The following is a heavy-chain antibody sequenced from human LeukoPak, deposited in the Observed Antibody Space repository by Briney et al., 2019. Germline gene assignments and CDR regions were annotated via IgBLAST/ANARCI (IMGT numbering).Heavy chain of an antibody. D-gene: IGHD5-24*01. Sequence: SVKVSCKASGGTFSSYAISWVRQAPGQGLEWMGRIIPILGIANYAQKFQGRVTITADKSTSTAYMELSSLRSEDTAVYYCAREDGYNPGGRFDPWGQGTLVTVSS. CDR1: GGTFSSYA. V-gene: IGHV1-69*04. J-gene: IGHJ5*02. CDR2: IIPILGIA. CDR3: AREDGYNPGGRFDP.